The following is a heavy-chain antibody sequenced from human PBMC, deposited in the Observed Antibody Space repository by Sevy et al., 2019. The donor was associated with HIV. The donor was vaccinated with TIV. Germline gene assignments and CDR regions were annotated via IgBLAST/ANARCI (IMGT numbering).Heavy chain of an antibody. V-gene: IGHV3-21*01. CDR3: DRHSGIAATGSSVGDY. Sequence: GGSLRLSCVASGFTFSSYSMNWVRQAPGKGLEWVSSISSSSSYIYYADSVKGRFTISRDNAKNSLYLQMNSLRAEDTAVYYCDRHSGIAATGSSVGDYWGQGTLVTVSS. D-gene: IGHD6-13*01. J-gene: IGHJ4*02. CDR2: ISSSSSYI. CDR1: GFTFSSYS.